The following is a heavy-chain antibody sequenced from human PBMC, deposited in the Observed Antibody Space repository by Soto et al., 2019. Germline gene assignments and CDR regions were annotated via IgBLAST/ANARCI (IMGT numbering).Heavy chain of an antibody. J-gene: IGHJ4*02. Sequence: QVQLVQSGAEMKKPGSSVKVSCQSSGGTFNTYAMNWVRQAPGQGPEWMGDISPMFGAANYAPKFAGRVTLTADESTGTSYMQLSSLTSEATALYFCAREVQVHTPAFVYWGQGTLVTVS. V-gene: IGHV1-69*19. CDR3: AREVQVHTPAFVY. CDR1: GGTFNTYA. D-gene: IGHD3-10*01. CDR2: ISPMFGAA.